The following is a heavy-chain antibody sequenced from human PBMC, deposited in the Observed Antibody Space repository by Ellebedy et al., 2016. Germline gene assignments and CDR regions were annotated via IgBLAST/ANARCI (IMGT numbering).Heavy chain of an antibody. CDR1: GYTFTSYG. CDR2: ISAYNGNT. V-gene: IGHV1-18*01. CDR3: ARGYQSLGYSSRKGGFEWFDP. D-gene: IGHD6-13*01. Sequence: ASVKVSXKASGYTFTSYGISWVRQAPGQGLEWMGWISAYNGNTNYAQKLQGRVTMTTDTSTSTAYMELRSLRSDDTAVYYCARGYQSLGYSSRKGGFEWFDPWGQGTLVTVSS. J-gene: IGHJ5*02.